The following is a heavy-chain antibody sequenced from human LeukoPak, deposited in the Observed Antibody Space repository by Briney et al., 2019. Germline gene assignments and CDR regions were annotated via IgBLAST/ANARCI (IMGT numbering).Heavy chain of an antibody. CDR1: GFTFTTYW. CDR2: INQDGSEK. V-gene: IGHV3-7*01. J-gene: IGHJ4*02. CDR3: ARLGYSGYSDLAY. D-gene: IGHD5-12*01. Sequence: PGGSLRLSCAASGFTFTTYWMSWGRQAPGKGREWVANINQDGSEKKYVDSVRGRFTISRDNAKNSLYLQMNSLRAGDTAVYYCARLGYSGYSDLAYWGQGTLVTVSS.